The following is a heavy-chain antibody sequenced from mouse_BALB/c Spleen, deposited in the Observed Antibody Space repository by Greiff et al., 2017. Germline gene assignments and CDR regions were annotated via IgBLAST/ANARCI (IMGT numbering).Heavy chain of an antibody. D-gene: IGHD1-1*01. J-gene: IGHJ4*01. V-gene: IGHV14-4*02. CDR2: IDPENGDT. CDR1: GFNIKDYY. Sequence: EVMLVESGAELVRSGASVKLSCTASGFNIKDYYMHWVKQRPEQGLEWIGWIDPENGDTEYAPKFQGKATMTADTSSNTAYLQLSSLTSEDTAVYYCNALYYGSSSYYAMDYWGQGTSVTVSS. CDR3: NALYYGSSSYYAMDY.